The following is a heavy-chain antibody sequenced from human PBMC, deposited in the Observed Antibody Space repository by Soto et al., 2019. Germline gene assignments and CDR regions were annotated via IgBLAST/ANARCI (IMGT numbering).Heavy chain of an antibody. CDR2: IIPVFGRV. Sequence: QVQLVQSGPEVKKTGTSVKVSCKASGGTFSSRAISWVRQAPGQGLEWMGGIIPVFGRVNYAEKFQDRVTITADESTGTVYMELSSLRSEDTDIYYCETSRGGTFLGYHGMDIWGQGTTGSVSS. V-gene: IGHV1-69*01. CDR1: GGTFSSRA. D-gene: IGHD3-16*01. CDR3: ETSRGGTFLGYHGMDI. J-gene: IGHJ6*02.